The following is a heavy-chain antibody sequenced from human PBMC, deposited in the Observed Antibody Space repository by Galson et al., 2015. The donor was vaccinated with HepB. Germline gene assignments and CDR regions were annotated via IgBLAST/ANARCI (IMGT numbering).Heavy chain of an antibody. CDR1: GYSFTSYW. Sequence: AEVKKPGESLKISCKGSGYSFTSYWIGWVRQMPGKGLEWMGIIYPGDSDTRYSPSFQGQVTISADKSISTAYLQWSSLKASDTAMYYCARSDYSGSYWYYYYGMDVWGQGTTVTVSS. CDR2: IYPGDSDT. CDR3: ARSDYSGSYWYYYYGMDV. D-gene: IGHD1-26*01. J-gene: IGHJ6*02. V-gene: IGHV5-51*01.